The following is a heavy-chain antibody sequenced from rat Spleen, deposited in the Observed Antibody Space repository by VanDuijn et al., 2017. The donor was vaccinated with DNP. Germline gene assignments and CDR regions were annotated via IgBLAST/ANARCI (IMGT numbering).Heavy chain of an antibody. V-gene: IGHV5S13*01. Sequence: EVQLVESGGGFVQPGRSLKLSCAASGFTFNKYWMTWVRQAPTKGLEWVASISTGGGNTYYRDSVKGRFTISRDNAKNTQYLQMDSLRSEDTATYYCARTGSWYFDFWGPGTMVTVSS. D-gene: IGHD5-1*01. J-gene: IGHJ1*01. CDR3: ARTGSWYFDF. CDR1: GFTFNKYW. CDR2: ISTGGGNT.